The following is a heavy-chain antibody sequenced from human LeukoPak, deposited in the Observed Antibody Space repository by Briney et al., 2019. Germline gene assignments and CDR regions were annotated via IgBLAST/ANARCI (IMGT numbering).Heavy chain of an antibody. CDR1: GFTVSSNY. D-gene: IGHD6-6*01. Sequence: PGGSLRLSCAASGFTVSSNYMSWFRQAPGKGLEWVSVIYSGGSTYYADSVKGRFTISRDNSKNTLYLQMNSLRAEDTAVYYCARGYSSSSWSLFDYWGQGTLVTVSS. CDR2: IYSGGST. J-gene: IGHJ4*02. V-gene: IGHV3-53*01. CDR3: ARGYSSSSWSLFDY.